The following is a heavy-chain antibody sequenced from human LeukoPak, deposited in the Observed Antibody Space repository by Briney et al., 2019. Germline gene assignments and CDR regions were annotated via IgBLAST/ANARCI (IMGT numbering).Heavy chain of an antibody. J-gene: IGHJ5*02. CDR2: IYYTGST. Sequence: PSETLSLTCTVSGDSINSYYWTWIRQAPGKGLEWIGYIYYTGSTNYSPSLKSRVSISIDPSKNQFSLKFTSVTAADTAVYYCAKSKLEILTGYPHHWGQGTLVTVSS. D-gene: IGHD3-9*01. CDR1: GDSINSYY. V-gene: IGHV4-59*01. CDR3: AKSKLEILTGYPHH.